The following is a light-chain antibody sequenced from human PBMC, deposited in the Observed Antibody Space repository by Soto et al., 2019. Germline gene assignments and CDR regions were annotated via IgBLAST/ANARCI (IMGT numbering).Light chain of an antibody. J-gene: IGLJ2*01. Sequence: QSVLTQPASVSGSPGQSITISCIGTSSDVGNYELVSWYQQLPGKAPKLIIYEVTKRPSGVPNRFSGSKSGNTASLTISGPLAEDEADYHCCSFAGSSTYVVFGGGTKVIVL. CDR2: EVT. CDR1: SSDVGNYEL. V-gene: IGLV2-23*02. CDR3: CSFAGSSTYVV.